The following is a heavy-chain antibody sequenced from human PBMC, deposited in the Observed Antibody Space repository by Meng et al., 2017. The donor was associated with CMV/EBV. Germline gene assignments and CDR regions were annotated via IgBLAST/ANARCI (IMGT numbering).Heavy chain of an antibody. Sequence: GGSLRLSCAASGFTFSSYAMHWVRQAPGKGLEWVAVISYDGSNKYYADSVKGRFTISRDNSKNTLYLQMNSLRAEDTAVYYCARESFGSHFDYWGQGTLVTV. CDR2: ISYDGSNK. D-gene: IGHD1-26*01. CDR3: ARESFGSHFDY. J-gene: IGHJ4*02. CDR1: GFTFSSYA. V-gene: IGHV3-30-3*01.